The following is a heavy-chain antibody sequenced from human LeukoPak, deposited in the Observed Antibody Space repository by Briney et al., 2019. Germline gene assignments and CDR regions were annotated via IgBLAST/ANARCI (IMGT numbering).Heavy chain of an antibody. D-gene: IGHD3-22*01. CDR1: GYTFTSYG. CDR3: ARALYDSSGYYYGGDY. J-gene: IGHJ4*02. V-gene: IGHV1-18*01. Sequence: ASVKVSCKASGYTFTSYGISWVRQAPGQGLEWMGWISAYNGNTNYAQKLQGRVTMTTVTSTSTAYMELRSLRSEDTAVYYCARALYDSSGYYYGGDYWGQGTLVTVSS. CDR2: ISAYNGNT.